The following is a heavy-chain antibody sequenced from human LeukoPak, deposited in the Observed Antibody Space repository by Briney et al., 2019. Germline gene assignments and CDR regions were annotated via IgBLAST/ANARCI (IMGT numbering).Heavy chain of an antibody. CDR1: SYMFTRYG. CDR3: ARDRTTVTIFDY. J-gene: IGHJ4*02. V-gene: IGHV1-2*02. D-gene: IGHD4-11*01. CDR2: INPNSGGT. Sequence: ASVKVSCKASSYMFTRYGISWVRQAPGQGLEWMGWINPNSGGTNYAQMFQGGVTMTWDTSISTAYMELSRLRSDDTAVYYCARDRTTVTIFDYWGQGTLVTVSS.